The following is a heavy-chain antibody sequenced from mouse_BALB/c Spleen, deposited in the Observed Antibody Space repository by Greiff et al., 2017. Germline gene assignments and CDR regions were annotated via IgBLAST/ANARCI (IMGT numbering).Heavy chain of an antibody. D-gene: IGHD4-1*01. CDR3: ARGTGAY. J-gene: IGHJ3*01. V-gene: IGHV3-6*02. CDR1: GYSFTSGYY. Sequence: EVQLVESGPGLVKPSQSLSLSCYVTGYSFTSGYYWNWIRQFPGNKLEWMGYISYDGSNNYNPSLKNRISITRDTSKNQFFLKLNSVTTEDTATYYCARGTGAYWGQGTLVTVSA. CDR2: ISYDGSN.